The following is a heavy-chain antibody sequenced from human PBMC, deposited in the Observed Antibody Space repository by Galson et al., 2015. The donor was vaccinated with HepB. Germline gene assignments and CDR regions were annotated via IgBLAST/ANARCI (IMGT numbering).Heavy chain of an antibody. V-gene: IGHV7-4-1*02. J-gene: IGHJ4*02. D-gene: IGHD3-22*01. CDR1: GYTFTSYL. CDR2: ITTNTGNP. Sequence: SVKVSCKASGYTFTSYLMNWVRQAPGRGLEWMGWITTNTGNPTYAQGFTGRFVFSLDTSVSTAYLQISSLKAEDTAVYYCARANFYDSSGYYFDYWGQGTLVTVSS. CDR3: ARANFYDSSGYYFDY.